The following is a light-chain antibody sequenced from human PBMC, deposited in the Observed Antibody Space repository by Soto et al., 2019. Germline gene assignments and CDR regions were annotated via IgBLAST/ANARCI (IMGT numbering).Light chain of an antibody. CDR1: QSVSSN. V-gene: IGKV3-15*01. CDR3: QQYDNWPRT. Sequence: EIVLTQSPATLSVSPGESAALSCRASQSVSSNLAWYQQKPGQAPSLLIYGASTRASGIPARFSGSGSGTEFTLTISSLQSEDFAVYYCQQYDNWPRTFGGGTKVDI. CDR2: GAS. J-gene: IGKJ4*01.